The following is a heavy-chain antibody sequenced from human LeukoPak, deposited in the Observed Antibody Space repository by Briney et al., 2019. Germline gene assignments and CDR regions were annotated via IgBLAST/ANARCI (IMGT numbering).Heavy chain of an antibody. CDR3: AREVVVVVAATPYYYYYGMDV. CDR2: IYSGGST. Sequence: GGSQSLSCAASGFTVSSNYMSWVRQAPGKGLEWVSVIYSGGSTYYADSVKGRFTISRDNSKNTLYLQMNSLRAEDTAVYYCAREVVVVVAATPYYYYYGMDVWGKGTTVTVSS. J-gene: IGHJ6*04. V-gene: IGHV3-53*01. CDR1: GFTVSSNY. D-gene: IGHD2-15*01.